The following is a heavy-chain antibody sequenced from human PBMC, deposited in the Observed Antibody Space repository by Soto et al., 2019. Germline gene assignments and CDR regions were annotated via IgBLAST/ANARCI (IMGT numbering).Heavy chain of an antibody. CDR3: ARGGKTEEADRNYYGMDV. CDR2: INAGNGNT. V-gene: IGHV1-3*01. Sequence: ASVKVSCKASGYTFTSYAMHWVRQAPGQRLEWMGWINAGNGNTKYSQKFQGRVTITRDTSASTAYMELSSLRSEDTAVYYCARGGKTEEADRNYYGMDVWGQGTTVTVSS. CDR1: GYTFTSYA. D-gene: IGHD1-26*01. J-gene: IGHJ6*02.